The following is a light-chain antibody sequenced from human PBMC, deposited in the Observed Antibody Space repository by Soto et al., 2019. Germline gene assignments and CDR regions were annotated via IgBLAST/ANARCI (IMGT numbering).Light chain of an antibody. CDR1: KLGDKY. CDR2: QDS. V-gene: IGLV3-1*01. J-gene: IGLJ1*01. Sequence: SYALTQPPSVSVSPGQTASIPCSGDKLGDKYACWYQQKPGQSPVLVIYQDSKRPSGIPERFSGSNSGNTATLTISGTQAMDEADYYWQAWDSSTASYVFVTGTKLTVL. CDR3: QAWDSSTASYV.